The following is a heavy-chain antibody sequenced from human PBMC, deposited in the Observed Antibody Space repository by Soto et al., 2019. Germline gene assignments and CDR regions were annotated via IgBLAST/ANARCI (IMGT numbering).Heavy chain of an antibody. Sequence: QVHLVQSGAQVKKPGASVKVSCQGSGYAFSTYGITWVRQAPGQGLEWMGWSSAHNGNTNYAQNLQGRVTVTRETSTSKASVELRSLRYDDTAGYYCARGGYGDYWGQGAMVTVSS. V-gene: IGHV1-18*01. CDR2: SSAHNGNT. D-gene: IGHD1-1*01. CDR1: GYAFSTYG. J-gene: IGHJ4*02. CDR3: ARGGYGDY.